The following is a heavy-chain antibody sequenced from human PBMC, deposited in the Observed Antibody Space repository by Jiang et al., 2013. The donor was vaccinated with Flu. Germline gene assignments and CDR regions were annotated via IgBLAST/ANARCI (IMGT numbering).Heavy chain of an antibody. Sequence: LLKPSETLSLTCTVSGGSVSSGSSYWNWIRQPPGKGLEWIGNFYYSGSTNYNPSLKSRVVISVDTSKNQFSLKLSSVTAADTAVYYCARDRVVTVWGQGTLVTVSS. J-gene: IGHJ4*02. CDR3: ARDRVVTV. CDR1: GGSVSSGSSY. V-gene: IGHV4-61*01. CDR2: FYYSGST. D-gene: IGHD2-2*01.